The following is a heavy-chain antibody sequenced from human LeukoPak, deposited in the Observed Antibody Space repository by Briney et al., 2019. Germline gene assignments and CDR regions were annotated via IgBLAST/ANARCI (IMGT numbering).Heavy chain of an antibody. CDR2: IKPDGSEQ. CDR3: ARDISRSFDY. Sequence: PGGSLRLSCVGSGITLSSSWLNWFRQAPGKGLEWVADIKPDGSEQYYADSVKGRFTISRDNAQNSLYLQLNSLRADDTAVYYCARDISRSFDYWGQGTLVTVSS. V-gene: IGHV3-7*01. J-gene: IGHJ4*02. CDR1: GITLSSSW.